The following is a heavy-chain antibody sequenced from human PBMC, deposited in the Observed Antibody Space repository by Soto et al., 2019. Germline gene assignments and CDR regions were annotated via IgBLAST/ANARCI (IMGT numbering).Heavy chain of an antibody. CDR1: GYTFTSYG. J-gene: IGHJ4*02. CDR2: IRAYNGNT. V-gene: IGHV1-18*01. CDR3: ASDAPPEDY. Sequence: QVQLVQSGTEVKKPGASVKVSCKASGYTFTSYGISWVRQAPGQGLEWMGWIRAYNGNTNYAQKLQGRVTMTTDTSTSTAYRWLRSLRSDDTAVYYCASDAPPEDYWGQGTLVTVSS.